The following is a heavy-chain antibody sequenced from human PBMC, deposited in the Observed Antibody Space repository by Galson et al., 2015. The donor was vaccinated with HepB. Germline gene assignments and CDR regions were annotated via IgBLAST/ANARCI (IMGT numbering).Heavy chain of an antibody. CDR2: INPSGGST. CDR3: ARGPVRGTAAAATPFEY. J-gene: IGHJ4*02. V-gene: IGHV1-46*01. CDR1: GYTFTFYY. D-gene: IGHD6-13*01. Sequence: VSCKASGYTFTFYYMHWVRQAPGQGLEWMGIINPSGGSTNYAQKFQGRVTMTRDTSTSTVYMELSSLRSDDTAVYYCARGPVRGTAAAATPFEYWGQGTLVTVSS.